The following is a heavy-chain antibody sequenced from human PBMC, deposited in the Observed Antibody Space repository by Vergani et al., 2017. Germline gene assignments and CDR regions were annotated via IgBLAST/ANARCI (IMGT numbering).Heavy chain of an antibody. CDR2: IYYSGST. CDR1: GGSISSSSYH. D-gene: IGHD3-22*01. J-gene: IGHJ3*02. Sequence: QLQLQESCPGLVKPSETLSLPCTVSGGSISSSSYHWGSIRQPPGKGLEWIGSIYYSGSTYYNPSPKSRVTISVDTTKNQFSLRLSSVTAANTAVYYCVYDSSGYYSDAFDIWGQGTMVTVSS. CDR3: VYDSSGYYSDAFDI. V-gene: IGHV4-39*07.